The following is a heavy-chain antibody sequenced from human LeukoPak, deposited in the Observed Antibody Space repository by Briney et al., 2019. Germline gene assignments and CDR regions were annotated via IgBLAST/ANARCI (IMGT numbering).Heavy chain of an antibody. V-gene: IGHV3-21*01. CDR3: ARGSYGDFDY. CDR1: GFTFSTYT. CDR2: ISYTSSYI. Sequence: GGSLRLSCAASGFTFSTYTMNWVRQAPGKGLEWVSSISYTSSYIYHADSVKGRFTISRDNAKNSLYLQMNSLRAEDTAVYYCARGSYGDFDYWGQGTLVTVSS. D-gene: IGHD4-17*01. J-gene: IGHJ4*02.